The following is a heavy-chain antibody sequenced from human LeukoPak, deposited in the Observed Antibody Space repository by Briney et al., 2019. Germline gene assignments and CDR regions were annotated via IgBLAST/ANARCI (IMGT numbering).Heavy chain of an antibody. J-gene: IGHJ3*02. D-gene: IGHD3-22*01. CDR3: AREDGGYYYLDAFDI. Sequence: ASVKVSCKASGYTFTSCGISWVRQAPGQGLEWMGWISAYNGNTNYAQKLQGRVTMTTDTSTSTAYMELRSLRSDDTAVYYCAREDGGYYYLDAFDIWGQGTMVTVSS. CDR1: GYTFTSCG. CDR2: ISAYNGNT. V-gene: IGHV1-18*01.